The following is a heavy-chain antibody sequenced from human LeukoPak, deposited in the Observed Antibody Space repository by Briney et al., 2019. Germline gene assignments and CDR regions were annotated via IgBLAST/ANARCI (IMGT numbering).Heavy chain of an antibody. CDR2: IKSKNDGGTT. J-gene: IGHJ3*02. Sequence: KPGGSLRLSCAASGFTFRHAWINWVRQAPGKGLEWVGRIKSKNDGGTTDLAAPVTGRFTISRDDSKDTPYLHMNSVKTEDTAVYYCTTTNDMMVVDLDAFDIWGQGTRVTVSS. CDR1: GFTFRHAW. V-gene: IGHV3-15*01. CDR3: TTTNDMMVVDLDAFDI. D-gene: IGHD3-22*01.